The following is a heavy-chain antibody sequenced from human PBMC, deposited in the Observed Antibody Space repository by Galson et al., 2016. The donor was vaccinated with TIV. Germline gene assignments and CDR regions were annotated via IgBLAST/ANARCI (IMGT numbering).Heavy chain of an antibody. V-gene: IGHV3-7*03. CDR2: IKQHGNEK. Sequence: SLRLSCAASGFTFNMYWMSWVRQAPEKGLEWVATIKQHGNEKYYVDSVKGRFTISRDNAKNSLFLQMNGLRTEDTAMYFCTREASGWSSYWGQGTLVTVSS. D-gene: IGHD6-19*01. CDR3: TREASGWSSY. J-gene: IGHJ1*01. CDR1: GFTFNMYW.